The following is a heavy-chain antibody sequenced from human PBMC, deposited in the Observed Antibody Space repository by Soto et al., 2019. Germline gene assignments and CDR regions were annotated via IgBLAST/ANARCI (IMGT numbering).Heavy chain of an antibody. Sequence: EVQLVESGGGVVRPGGSLRLSCAASGFTFDDYGMSWVRQAPGKGLEWDTGINWDGGSTGYADSVKGRFTISRDNAKNSLYLQMNSVRAEDTALYYCARDLGAAFVGYFDYWGQDTLVTVAS. CDR2: INWDGGST. J-gene: IGHJ4*02. CDR1: GFTFDDYG. V-gene: IGHV3-20*04. CDR3: ARDLGAAFVGYFDY. D-gene: IGHD1-26*01.